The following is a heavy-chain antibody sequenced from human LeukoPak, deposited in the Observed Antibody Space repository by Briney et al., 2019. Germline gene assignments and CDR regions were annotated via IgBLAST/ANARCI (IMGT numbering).Heavy chain of an antibody. CDR2: ISSSGSTI. CDR1: GFTFSSYS. J-gene: IGHJ4*02. Sequence: GGSLRLSCAASGFTFSSYSMNWVRQAPGKGLEWVSYISSSGSTIYYADSVKGRFTISRDNAKNSLYLQMNSLRAEDTAVYYCARITVTTRYFDYWGQGTLVTVSS. D-gene: IGHD4-17*01. V-gene: IGHV3-48*04. CDR3: ARITVTTRYFDY.